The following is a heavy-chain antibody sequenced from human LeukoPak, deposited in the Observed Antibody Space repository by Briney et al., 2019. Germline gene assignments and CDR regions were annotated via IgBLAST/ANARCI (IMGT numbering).Heavy chain of an antibody. J-gene: IGHJ4*02. D-gene: IGHD6-13*01. CDR2: ITSDGSST. CDR1: GFTFSSYW. Sequence: GGSLRLSCAASGFTFSSYWMHWVRQAPGKGLVWVSHITSDGSSTNYADSVKGRFTISRDNAKNTLYLQMNSLRAEDTAVYYCARDGGRDSTYWYYYWGQGTLVTVSS. V-gene: IGHV3-74*01. CDR3: ARDGGRDSTYWYYY.